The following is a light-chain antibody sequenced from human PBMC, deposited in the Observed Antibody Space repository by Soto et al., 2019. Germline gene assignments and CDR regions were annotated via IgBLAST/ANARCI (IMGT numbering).Light chain of an antibody. CDR3: QQYGSSPEA. V-gene: IGKV3-20*01. CDR1: QSVSSSY. CDR2: GAS. J-gene: IGKJ1*01. Sequence: EIVLTQSPGTLSLSPGERATLSCRASQSVSSSYLAWYQHQPGQAPRLLIYGASSRATGISDRFSGSGSGTDFTLTISSLEPEDFAVYYCQQYGSSPEAFGLGTKVDIK.